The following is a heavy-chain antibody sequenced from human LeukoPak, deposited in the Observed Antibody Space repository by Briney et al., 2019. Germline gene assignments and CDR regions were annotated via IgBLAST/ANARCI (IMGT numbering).Heavy chain of an antibody. D-gene: IGHD2-2*01. CDR3: AKDGEDIVVVPAAAIDY. J-gene: IGHJ4*02. Sequence: PGGTLRLSCAASGFTFNYYGMNWVRQAPGKGLEWVSAISGSGGSTYYADSVKGRFTISRDNSKNTLYLQMNSLRAEDTAVYYCAKDGEDIVVVPAAAIDYWGQGTLVTVSS. CDR2: ISGSGGST. V-gene: IGHV3-23*01. CDR1: GFTFNYYG.